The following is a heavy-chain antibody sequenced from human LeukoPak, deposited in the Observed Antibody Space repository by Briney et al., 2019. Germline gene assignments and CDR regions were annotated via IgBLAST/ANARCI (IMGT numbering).Heavy chain of an antibody. CDR1: GFTFSSYW. V-gene: IGHV3-74*01. Sequence: GESLTLPCATSGFTFSSYWMHWVRQAPGKGLVWVSRINTDGRNTNYADSVKGRFTISRDNAKYTLYLQMNSLRADDTAVYYCVRGTVAAAGVDYWGQGALVTVSS. J-gene: IGHJ4*02. CDR2: INTDGRNT. D-gene: IGHD6-13*01. CDR3: VRGTVAAAGVDY.